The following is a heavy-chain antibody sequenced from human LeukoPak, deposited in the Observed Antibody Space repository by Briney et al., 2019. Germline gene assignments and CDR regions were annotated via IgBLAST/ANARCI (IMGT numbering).Heavy chain of an antibody. Sequence: KPSQTLSLTCTVSGGSISSGDYYWSWIRQPPGKGLEWIGYIYYSGSTYYNPSLKSRVTISVDTSKNQFSLKLSSVTAADTAVYYCARAPILEWSHFWDSWGQGTLVTVSS. V-gene: IGHV4-30-4*01. CDR1: GGSISSGDYY. D-gene: IGHD3-3*01. J-gene: IGHJ4*02. CDR2: IYYSGST. CDR3: ARAPILEWSHFWDS.